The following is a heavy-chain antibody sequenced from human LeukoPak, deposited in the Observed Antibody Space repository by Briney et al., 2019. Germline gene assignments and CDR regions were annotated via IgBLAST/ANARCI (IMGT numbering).Heavy chain of an antibody. V-gene: IGHV3-53*01. D-gene: IGHD6-19*01. CDR3: ARDGKSSGWFGWFDS. J-gene: IGHJ5*01. CDR1: VFTVSHTY. Sequence: GGSLRLSCAASVFTVSHTYVSWVRQAPGKGLEWDSVIYSGGSTYYGDSVKGRFTMSRDNSKNTLYLQMNSLRAEDTAVYYCARDGKSSGWFGWFDSWGQGTLVTVSS. CDR2: IYSGGST.